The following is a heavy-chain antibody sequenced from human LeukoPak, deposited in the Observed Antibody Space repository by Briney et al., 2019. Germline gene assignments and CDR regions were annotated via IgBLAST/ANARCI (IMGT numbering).Heavy chain of an antibody. D-gene: IGHD6-6*01. CDR1: GFTISSHG. CDR2: ISGSGDNT. Sequence: PAGTLTLSCAASGFTISSHGMSWVRQGPGQGLEWVSTISGSGDNTYYEDPVKGRFTISRDNSTNTLYLQMHSLGAADTAVYYCARDKGTSYLSFFDYWGKGTLVTVSS. J-gene: IGHJ4*02. CDR3: ARDKGTSYLSFFDY. V-gene: IGHV3-23*01.